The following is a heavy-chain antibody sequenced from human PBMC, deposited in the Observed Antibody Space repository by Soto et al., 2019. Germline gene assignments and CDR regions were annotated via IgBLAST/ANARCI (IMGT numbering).Heavy chain of an antibody. J-gene: IGHJ6*02. D-gene: IGHD3-16*01. CDR1: GYTFTGYY. CDR3: AREMATIKSVGGGGMDV. V-gene: IGHV1-2*04. CDR2: INPNSGGT. Sequence: ASVKVSCKASGYTFTGYYMHWVRQAPGQGLEWMGWINPNSGGTNYAQKFKGWVTMTRDTSITTAYMELSRLRSDDTAVYYCAREMATIKSVGGGGMDVWGQGTTVTVSS.